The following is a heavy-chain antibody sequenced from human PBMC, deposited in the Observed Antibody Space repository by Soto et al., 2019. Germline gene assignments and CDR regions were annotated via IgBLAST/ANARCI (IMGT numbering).Heavy chain of an antibody. Sequence: GGSLRLSCAASGFTFSSYAMSWVRQAPGKGLEWVSAISGRGGSTYYADSVKGRFTISRDNSKNTLYLQMNSLRAEDTAVYYCAKDGNPIPYLTGYYRLGWFDPWGQGTLVTVSS. V-gene: IGHV3-23*01. D-gene: IGHD3-9*01. CDR3: AKDGNPIPYLTGYYRLGWFDP. CDR1: GFTFSSYA. J-gene: IGHJ5*02. CDR2: ISGRGGST.